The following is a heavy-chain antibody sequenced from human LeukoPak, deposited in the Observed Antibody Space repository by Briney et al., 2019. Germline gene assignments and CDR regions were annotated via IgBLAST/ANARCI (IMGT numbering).Heavy chain of an antibody. CDR1: GFTFDDYA. CDR3: ASLAVADAFDI. D-gene: IGHD6-19*01. Sequence: PGGSLRLSCAASGFTFDDYAMHWVRQAPGKGLEWVSGISWNSGSIGYADSVKGRFTISRDNAKNSLYLQMNSLRAEDTALYYCASLAVADAFDIWGQGTMVTVSS. J-gene: IGHJ3*02. V-gene: IGHV3-9*01. CDR2: ISWNSGSI.